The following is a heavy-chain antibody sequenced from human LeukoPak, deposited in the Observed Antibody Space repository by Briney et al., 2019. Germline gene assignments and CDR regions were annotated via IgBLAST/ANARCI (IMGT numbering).Heavy chain of an antibody. D-gene: IGHD6-13*01. Sequence: PGGSLRLSCAASGFTFSNAWMSWVRQAPGKGLEWVAVIWHDGSFIHYADSVKGRFTISRDNPKNTLHLQMSSLRVDDTAVYYCARNKWQQLIDNWGQGTLVTVS. CDR3: ARNKWQQLIDN. V-gene: IGHV3-33*08. CDR1: GFTFSNAW. J-gene: IGHJ4*02. CDR2: IWHDGSFI.